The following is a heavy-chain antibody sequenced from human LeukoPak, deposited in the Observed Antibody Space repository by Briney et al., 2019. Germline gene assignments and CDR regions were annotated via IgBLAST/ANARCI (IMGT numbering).Heavy chain of an antibody. D-gene: IGHD3-10*01. CDR1: GFTFSGYW. Sequence: GGSLTFSCAASGFTFSGYWMSWLRQAPGKGLEWVANIKQDGGEKNYVDSVKGRFTISRDNAKNSLYLQMNSLRAEDTAVYYCARDRGFGQADVWGKGTTVTVSS. CDR3: ARDRGFGQADV. V-gene: IGHV3-7*01. CDR2: IKQDGGEK. J-gene: IGHJ6*04.